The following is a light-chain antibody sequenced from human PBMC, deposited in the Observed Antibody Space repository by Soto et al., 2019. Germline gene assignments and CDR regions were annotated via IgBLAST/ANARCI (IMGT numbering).Light chain of an antibody. Sequence: DIQMTQSPSTLSSPVGDRFTITFRASQSISSWLAWYQQKPGKAPRLLIYDASSLESGVPSRFSGSGSGTEFTLTISSLQPDDFATYYCQQYMSYSFGQGTKVDIK. V-gene: IGKV1-5*01. J-gene: IGKJ1*01. CDR1: QSISSW. CDR3: QQYMSYS. CDR2: DAS.